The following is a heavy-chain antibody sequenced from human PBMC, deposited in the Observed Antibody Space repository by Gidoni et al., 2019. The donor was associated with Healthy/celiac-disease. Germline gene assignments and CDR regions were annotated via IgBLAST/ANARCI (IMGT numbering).Heavy chain of an antibody. J-gene: IGHJ6*02. D-gene: IGHD3-3*01. CDR2: INPNSCGT. Sequence: VPLVQPGAEVKKPGASVQVSCKASGYPFTGYYMHWVRQAPGQGLEWMGRINPNSCGTNYAQKFQGRVTMTRDTSISTAYMELSRLRSDDTAVYYCARDQNDFWSVYYYYGMDVWGQGTTVTVSS. V-gene: IGHV1-2*06. CDR1: GYPFTGYY. CDR3: ARDQNDFWSVYYYYGMDV.